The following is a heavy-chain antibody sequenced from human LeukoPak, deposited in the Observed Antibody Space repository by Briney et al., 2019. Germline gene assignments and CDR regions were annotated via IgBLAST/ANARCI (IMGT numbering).Heavy chain of an antibody. CDR2: ISYDGSNK. CDR1: GFAFNSHG. J-gene: IGHJ4*02. CDR3: AKGPPYCRSASCYGSFDY. V-gene: IGHV3-30*18. D-gene: IGHD2-2*01. Sequence: GGSLRLSCAASGFAFNSHGMHWVRQAPGKGLEWVAVISYDGSNKYYADSVKGRFTISRDNSRNTLYLQMNSLRAGDTAVYYCAKGPPYCRSASCYGSFDYWGQGTLVTVSS.